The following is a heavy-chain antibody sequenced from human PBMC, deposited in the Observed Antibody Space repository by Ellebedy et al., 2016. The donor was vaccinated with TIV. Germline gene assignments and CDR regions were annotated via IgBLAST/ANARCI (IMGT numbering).Heavy chain of an antibody. D-gene: IGHD3-10*01. J-gene: IGHJ3*02. Sequence: GGSLRLSCAASGFIFSNYAMNWVRQAPGKGLEWVSDISGSGGSTNYADSVKGRFTISRDNSKNTLYLQVNNVRGEDTAVYYCARGSGAAAFDIWGPGTMVTVSS. CDR2: ISGSGGST. V-gene: IGHV3-23*01. CDR1: GFIFSNYA. CDR3: ARGSGAAAFDI.